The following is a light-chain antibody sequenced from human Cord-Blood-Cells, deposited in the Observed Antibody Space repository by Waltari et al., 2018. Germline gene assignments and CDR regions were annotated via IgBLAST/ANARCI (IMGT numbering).Light chain of an antibody. J-gene: IGKJ2*01. V-gene: IGKV1-5*03. CDR3: QQYNSYSQT. Sequence: DIEMTQSPSTLSASVGDRVTIPCRASQSISSWLAWYQQKQGKAPKLLIYKASSLESGVPSRFSGSGSGTEFTLTISSLQPDDFATYYCQQYNSYSQTFGQGTKLEIK. CDR2: KAS. CDR1: QSISSW.